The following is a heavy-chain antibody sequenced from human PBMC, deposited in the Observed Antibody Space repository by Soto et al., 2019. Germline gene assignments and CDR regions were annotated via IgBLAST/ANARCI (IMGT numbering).Heavy chain of an antibody. V-gene: IGHV3-23*01. J-gene: IGHJ6*02. CDR3: AKSWPGAAGGHHALASYYYGMDV. CDR2: ISGSGGST. D-gene: IGHD6-13*01. Sequence: PGGSLRLSCAASGFTFSSYAMSWVRQAPGKGLEWVSAISGSGGSTYYADSVKGRFTISRDNSKNTLYLQMNSLRAEDTAVYYCAKSWPGAAGGHHALASYYYGMDVWGQGTTVTVSS. CDR1: GFTFSSYA.